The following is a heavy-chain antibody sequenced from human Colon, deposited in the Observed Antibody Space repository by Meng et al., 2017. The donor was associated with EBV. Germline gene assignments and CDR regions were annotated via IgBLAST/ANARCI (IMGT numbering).Heavy chain of an antibody. D-gene: IGHD2-21*02. V-gene: IGHV4-4*03. CDR1: GGSLSSRNW. J-gene: IGHJ4*02. Sequence: QGPLQEPGPGLVKPPGTLSLTCAVSGGSLSSRNWWSWVRQPPGKGLEWIGEIYHSGSTNYNPSLKSRVTISVDESKNQFSLRLSSVTAADTAVYYCARVGAYCGGDCYHPRWGQGTLVTVSS. CDR3: ARVGAYCGGDCYHPR. CDR2: IYHSGST.